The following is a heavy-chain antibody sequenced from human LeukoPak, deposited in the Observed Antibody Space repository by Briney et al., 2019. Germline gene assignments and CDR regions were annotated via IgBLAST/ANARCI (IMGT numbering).Heavy chain of an antibody. D-gene: IGHD5-18*01. Sequence: PETLSLTCTVSDGSINIYYWSWIRQAPGKGLEWIGYIYNSGSTNYNPSLRRRVTISVDTSKIQFSLRLTSVTAADTAMYYCARGYNYGAHYWFDYWGQGTLVTVSS. V-gene: IGHV4-59*01. CDR1: DGSINIYY. CDR2: IYNSGST. CDR3: ARGYNYGAHYWFDY. J-gene: IGHJ4*02.